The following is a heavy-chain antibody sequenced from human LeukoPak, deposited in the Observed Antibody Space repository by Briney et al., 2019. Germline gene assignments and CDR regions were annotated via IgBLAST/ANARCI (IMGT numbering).Heavy chain of an antibody. CDR3: VKARTGSGSSAFDP. D-gene: IGHD3-10*01. Sequence: GGSLRLSCSASGFTFSSCAMHWVRQAPGKGLEYVSAISSNGGSTYYADSVKGRFTISRDNSKNTLYLQMSSLRAEDTAVYYCVKARTGSGSSAFDPWGQGTLVTVSS. J-gene: IGHJ5*02. CDR2: ISSNGGST. V-gene: IGHV3-64D*06. CDR1: GFTFSSCA.